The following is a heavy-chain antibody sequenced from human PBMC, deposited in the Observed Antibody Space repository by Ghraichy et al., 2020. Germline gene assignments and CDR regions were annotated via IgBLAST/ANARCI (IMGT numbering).Heavy chain of an antibody. V-gene: IGHV4-59*01. CDR3: ARDSPDYWYFDL. CDR2: IYNSGST. CDR1: GGSISTYY. Sequence: SETLSLTCTASGGSISTYYWRWIRQSPGKGLEWIGYIYNSGSTNYNPSLKSRVTISVDTSMNQISLKLNSVTAADTAVYFCARDSPDYWYFDLWGRGTLVTVSS. J-gene: IGHJ2*01.